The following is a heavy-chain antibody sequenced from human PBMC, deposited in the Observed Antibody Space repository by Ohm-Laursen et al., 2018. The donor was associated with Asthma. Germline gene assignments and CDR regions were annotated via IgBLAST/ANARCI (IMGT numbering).Heavy chain of an antibody. Sequence: ASVKVSCKASGYTFTSYGISWVRQAPGQGLEWMGWISAYNGNTNYAQKLQGRVTMTTDTSTSTAYMELRSLRSDDTAVYYCARDGYCSGGSCYSGPLYYYYYGMDVWGQGTTVTVSS. J-gene: IGHJ6*02. CDR2: ISAYNGNT. V-gene: IGHV1-18*01. CDR3: ARDGYCSGGSCYSGPLYYYYYGMDV. D-gene: IGHD2-15*01. CDR1: GYTFTSYG.